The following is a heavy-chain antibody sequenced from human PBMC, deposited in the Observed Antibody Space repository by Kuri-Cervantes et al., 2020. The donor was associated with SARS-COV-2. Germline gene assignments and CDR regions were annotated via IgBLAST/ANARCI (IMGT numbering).Heavy chain of an antibody. J-gene: IGHJ6*03. Sequence: SETLSLTCTVSGGSISSGDYYWSWIRQPPGKGLEWIGYIYYSGSTYYNPSLKSRVTISVDTSKNQFSLKLSSVTAADTAVYYCARNQVGGYYYYCMDVWGKGTTVTVSS. V-gene: IGHV4-30-4*08. D-gene: IGHD1-26*01. CDR1: GGSISSGDYY. CDR2: IYYSGST. CDR3: ARNQVGGYYYYCMDV.